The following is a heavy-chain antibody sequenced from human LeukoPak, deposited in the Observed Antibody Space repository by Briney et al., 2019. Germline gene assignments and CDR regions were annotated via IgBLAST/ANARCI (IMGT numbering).Heavy chain of an antibody. CDR2: IYYSGST. J-gene: IGHJ4*02. CDR1: GGSISSYY. V-gene: IGHV4-59*01. D-gene: IGHD6-13*01. Sequence: SETLSLTCTVSGGSISSYYWSWIRQPPGKGLEWIGYIYYSGSTNYNPSLKSRVTKSVDTSKNQFSLKLSSVTAADTAVYYCARISSSWYYFDYWGQGTLVTVSS. CDR3: ARISSSWYYFDY.